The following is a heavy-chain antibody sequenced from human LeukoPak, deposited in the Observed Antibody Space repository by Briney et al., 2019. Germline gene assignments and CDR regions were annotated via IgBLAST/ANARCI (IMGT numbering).Heavy chain of an antibody. Sequence: GASVKVSCKASGGTFSSYAISWVRQAPGQGLEWMGRIIPILGIANYAQKFQGRVTITADKSTSTAYMEPSSLRSEDTAVYYCAKSGSYSMGFDYWGQGTLVTVSS. J-gene: IGHJ4*02. CDR1: GGTFSSYA. CDR3: AKSGSYSMGFDY. V-gene: IGHV1-69*04. CDR2: IIPILGIA. D-gene: IGHD1-26*01.